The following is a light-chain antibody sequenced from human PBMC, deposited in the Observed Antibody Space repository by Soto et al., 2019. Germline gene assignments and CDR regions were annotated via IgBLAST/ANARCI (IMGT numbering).Light chain of an antibody. J-gene: IGLJ2*01. CDR3: TATDDRLTGPV. CDR1: SSNIGSNA. CDR2: SDN. Sequence: QSVLTQPPSASGTPGQRVTISCSGSSSNIGSNAVNWYQQLPGTAPKLFIYSDNQRPSGVPDRVSGSKSATSASLAISGLQSDDEADYYCTATDDRLTGPVFGGGTKLTVL. V-gene: IGLV1-44*01.